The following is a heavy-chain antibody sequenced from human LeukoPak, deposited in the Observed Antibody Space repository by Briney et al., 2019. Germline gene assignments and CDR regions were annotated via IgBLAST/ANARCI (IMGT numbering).Heavy chain of an antibody. V-gene: IGHV4-59*12. CDR1: GGSISSYY. J-gene: IGHJ4*02. CDR3: ARDNKELVRTFDY. D-gene: IGHD6-13*01. CDR2: IYYSGST. Sequence: SETLSLTCTVSGGSISSYYWSWIRQPPGKGLEWIGYIYYSGSTNYNPSLKSRVTISVDKSKNQFSLKLSSVTAADTAVYYCARDNKELVRTFDYWGQGTLVTVSS.